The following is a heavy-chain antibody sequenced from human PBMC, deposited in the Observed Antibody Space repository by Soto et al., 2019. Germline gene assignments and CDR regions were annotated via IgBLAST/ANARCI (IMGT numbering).Heavy chain of an antibody. Sequence: EVQLVESGGGLVQPGGSLRLSCAASGFTSSSYWMHWVRQAPGKGLVWVSRISNDGTSTNYADSVKGRFTISRDNAKNTVYLEMNSLRGEDTVVYYCARDWYYYDTSDHFSADAFDIWGQGTTVTVSS. CDR1: GFTSSSYW. D-gene: IGHD3-22*01. J-gene: IGHJ3*02. CDR2: ISNDGTST. V-gene: IGHV3-74*01. CDR3: ARDWYYYDTSDHFSADAFDI.